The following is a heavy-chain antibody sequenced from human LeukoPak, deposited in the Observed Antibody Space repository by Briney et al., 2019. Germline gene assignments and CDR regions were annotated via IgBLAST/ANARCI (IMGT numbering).Heavy chain of an antibody. Sequence: ASVKVSCKASGYTFTNYDISWVRQAPGQGLEWMGWINAYNGKTSYAQKFQGRVSMTTDTSTSTVYMELSRLRSDDTAVYYCARDNVVVVPAGTYGMDVWGQGTTVTVSS. J-gene: IGHJ6*02. V-gene: IGHV1-18*01. CDR1: GYTFTNYD. CDR2: INAYNGKT. D-gene: IGHD2-2*01. CDR3: ARDNVVVVPAGTYGMDV.